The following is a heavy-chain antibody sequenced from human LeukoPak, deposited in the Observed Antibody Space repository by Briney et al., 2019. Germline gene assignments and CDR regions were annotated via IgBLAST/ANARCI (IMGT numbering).Heavy chain of an antibody. CDR1: GFTFTTYT. J-gene: IGHJ5*02. CDR3: ARSSGYLFDP. V-gene: IGHV3-21*01. Sequence: GGSLRLSCAASGFTFTTYTMNWVRQAPGKGLEWVSSISSSTGYIYYADSVKGRFTISRDNAKKSIYLQMNSLRAEDTAVYYCARSSGYLFDPWGQGILVTVSS. D-gene: IGHD3-22*01. CDR2: ISSSTGYI.